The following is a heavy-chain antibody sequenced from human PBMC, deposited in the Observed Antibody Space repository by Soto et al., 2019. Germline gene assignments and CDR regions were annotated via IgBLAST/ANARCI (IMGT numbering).Heavy chain of an antibody. J-gene: IGHJ4*02. D-gene: IGHD3-16*01. Sequence: QVQLGQSGAEVRKPGASVKVSCKASGYTFTTYGINWVRQAPGQGLEWMGWISTYNGNTYYAQKLQGRVTLTRDTSTSTADMELKSLRSDDTAIYYCATDGMRGGDTDYWGQGTLVTVSS. CDR2: ISTYNGNT. V-gene: IGHV1-18*01. CDR1: GYTFTTYG. CDR3: ATDGMRGGDTDY.